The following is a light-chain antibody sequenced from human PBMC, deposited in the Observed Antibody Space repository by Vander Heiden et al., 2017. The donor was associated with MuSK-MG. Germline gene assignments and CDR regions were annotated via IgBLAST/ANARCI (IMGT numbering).Light chain of an antibody. J-gene: IGKJ1*01. CDR2: GAS. CDR3: QQDGSSQT. CDR1: QSVSSSY. Sequence: IVLTQSPGTLSLSPGERATLSCRASQSVSSSYFAWYQQKPGQAPSLLIYGASSRASGIPDRFSGSGSGTDFTLTISRLEPEDFAVYYWQQDGSSQTFGQGTKVEIK. V-gene: IGKV3-20*01.